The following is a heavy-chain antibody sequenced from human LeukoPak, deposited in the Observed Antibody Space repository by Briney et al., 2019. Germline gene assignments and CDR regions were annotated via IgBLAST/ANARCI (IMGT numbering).Heavy chain of an antibody. J-gene: IGHJ6*02. D-gene: IGHD1-14*01. CDR2: ISGSGGST. CDR3: AAPDLAHYGVDV. V-gene: IGHV3-23*01. Sequence: GASLRLSCAASGFTFSSYAMSWVRQAPGKGLEWVSAISGSGGSTYYADSVKGRFTISRDNSKNTLYLQMNSLRAEDTAVYHCAAPDLAHYGVDVWGQGTTVTVSS. CDR1: GFTFSSYA.